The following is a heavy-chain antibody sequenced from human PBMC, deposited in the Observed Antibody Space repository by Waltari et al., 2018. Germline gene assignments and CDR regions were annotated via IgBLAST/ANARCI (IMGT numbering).Heavy chain of an antibody. D-gene: IGHD4-4*01. Sequence: VQLVESGGVLVNPGGSLRLSCSASGFTFSSYAMGWVRQAPGKGQEWISSIGTSGATTYYVDSVKGRFANSRDNSHNTLYLQMNRLRAEDTATYYCAKMRGGVTTAFDYWGQGTLVTVSS. CDR3: AKMRGGVTTAFDY. CDR1: GFTFSSYA. CDR2: IGTSGATT. V-gene: IGHV3-23*04. J-gene: IGHJ4*02.